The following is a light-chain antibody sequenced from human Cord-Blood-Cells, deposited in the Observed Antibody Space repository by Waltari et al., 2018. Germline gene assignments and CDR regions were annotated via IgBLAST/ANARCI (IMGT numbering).Light chain of an antibody. CDR1: QRVSSSY. Sequence: EIVLTQSPGTLSLSPGERATLSCRASQRVSSSYLAWYQQKPGQAPRLLIDGASSRATGIPDRFSCSGAGTDFTLTISRLEPEDFAVYYCQQYGSSPRTFGQGTKVESK. CDR3: QQYGSSPRT. V-gene: IGKV3-20*01. J-gene: IGKJ1*01. CDR2: GAS.